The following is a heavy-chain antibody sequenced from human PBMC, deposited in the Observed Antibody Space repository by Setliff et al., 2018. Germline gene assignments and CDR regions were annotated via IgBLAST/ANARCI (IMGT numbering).Heavy chain of an antibody. J-gene: IGHJ5*02. D-gene: IGHD3-22*01. CDR3: ARGGGGITMIIVVTPWVPGVGWFDP. V-gene: IGHV4-34*01. CDR1: GGSFSTYY. CDR2: INHSGST. Sequence: SETLSLTCAVYGGSFSTYYWIWIRQPPGKGLEWIEEINHSGSTNYNPSLKSRVTISVDTSKNQFSLKLSSVTAAATAVYYCARGGGGITMIIVVTPWVPGVGWFDPWGQGTLVTVSS.